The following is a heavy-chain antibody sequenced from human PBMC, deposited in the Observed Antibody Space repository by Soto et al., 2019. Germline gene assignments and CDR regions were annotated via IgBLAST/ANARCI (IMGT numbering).Heavy chain of an antibody. CDR3: ARSLSYGDIDY. CDR2: IYYSGST. CDR1: GGSISSGGYY. V-gene: IGHV4-31*03. D-gene: IGHD4-17*01. J-gene: IGHJ4*02. Sequence: SETLSLTCTVSGGSISSGGYYWSWIRQHPGKGLEWIGYIYYSGSTYYNPSLKSRVTISVDTSKNQFSLKLSSVTAADTAVYYCARSLSYGDIDYWGQGTLVTVSS.